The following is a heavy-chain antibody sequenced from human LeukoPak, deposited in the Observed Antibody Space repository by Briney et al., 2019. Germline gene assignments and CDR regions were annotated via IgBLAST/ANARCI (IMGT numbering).Heavy chain of an antibody. V-gene: IGHV4-59*08. D-gene: IGHD1-26*01. J-gene: IGHJ4*02. CDR1: GDSISSYY. CDR3: ARHGAEARHSGGYPFDY. Sequence: PSETLSLTCTVSGDSISSYYWSWIRQPPGKGLEWIAYIYYSGSANYNPSLKSRVTISLDTSKNQVSLKLTSVTAADTAVYYCARHGAEARHSGGYPFDYWGQGTLVTVSS. CDR2: IYYSGSA.